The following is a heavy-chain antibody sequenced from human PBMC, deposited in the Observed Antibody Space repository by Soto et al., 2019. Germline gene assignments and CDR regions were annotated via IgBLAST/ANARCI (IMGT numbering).Heavy chain of an antibody. Sequence: AGGSLRLSCAASGFAFSDYGMSWVRQAPGKGLEWVSGISISGDNIYYAESVKGRFTISRDNSKNTLYLQMNSLRVEDTAAYFCDHLWKYGRMDVWGQGTTVTVSS. CDR3: DHLWKYGRMDV. J-gene: IGHJ6*02. D-gene: IGHD3-3*02. CDR2: ISISGDNI. V-gene: IGHV3-23*01. CDR1: GFAFSDYG.